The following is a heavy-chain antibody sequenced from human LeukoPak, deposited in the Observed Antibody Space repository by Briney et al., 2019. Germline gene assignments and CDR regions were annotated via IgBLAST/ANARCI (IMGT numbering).Heavy chain of an antibody. CDR2: IYSSVIN. J-gene: IGHJ5*02. D-gene: IGHD3-3*01. V-gene: IGHV4-4*07. CDR3: ARVDFWSTYYTDNWFDP. Sequence: SETLSLTCIVSGRSISKYYWTWIRQPARKGLEWIGYIYSSVINNYHPPLKSGFSIPMHISQPQFSLKLNSVTAADTAVYYCARVDFWSTYYTDNWFDPWGQGTLVTVSS. CDR1: GRSISKYY.